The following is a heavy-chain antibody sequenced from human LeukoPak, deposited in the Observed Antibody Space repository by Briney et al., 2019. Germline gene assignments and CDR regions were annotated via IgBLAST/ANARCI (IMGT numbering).Heavy chain of an antibody. CDR1: GFTFSSYG. CDR3: AKDRRGKYYFDY. J-gene: IGHJ4*02. CDR2: ISGSGGST. V-gene: IGHV3-23*01. Sequence: PGGTLRLSCAASGFTFSSYGMSWVRQAPGKGLEWVSAISGSGGSTYYADSVKGRFTISRDNSKNTLYLQMNSLRAEDTAVYYCAKDRRGKYYFDYWGQGTLVTVSS.